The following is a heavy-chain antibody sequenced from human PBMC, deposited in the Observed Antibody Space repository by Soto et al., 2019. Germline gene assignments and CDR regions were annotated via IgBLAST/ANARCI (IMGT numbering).Heavy chain of an antibody. J-gene: IGHJ6*03. CDR3: ARGKGFWSGYYPPDYYYYYYMDV. CDR1: GYTFTGYY. Sequence: ASVKVSCKASGYTFTGYYMHWVRQAPGQGLEWMGWINPNSGGTNYAQKFQGWVTMTRDTSISTAYMELSRLRSDDTAVYYCARGKGFWSGYYPPDYYYYYYMDVWGKGTTVTVSS. V-gene: IGHV1-2*04. D-gene: IGHD3-3*01. CDR2: INPNSGGT.